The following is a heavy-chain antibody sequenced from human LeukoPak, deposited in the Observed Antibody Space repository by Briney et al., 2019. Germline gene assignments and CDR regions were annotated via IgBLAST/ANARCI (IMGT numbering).Heavy chain of an antibody. CDR1: GYGCTSDW. V-gene: IGHV5-51*01. J-gene: IGHJ3*02. CDR2: IYAGDSDT. Sequence: GESLKISCKGSGYGCTSDWIGWVRQMPGKGVEWMGIIYAGDSDTRYSPSFQSQVSICAGKSISTAYLQWTSLKASDPAMYYCARPHRGHPPDAFDIWGQGTLVTVSS. CDR3: ARPHRGHPPDAFDI. D-gene: IGHD2-15*01.